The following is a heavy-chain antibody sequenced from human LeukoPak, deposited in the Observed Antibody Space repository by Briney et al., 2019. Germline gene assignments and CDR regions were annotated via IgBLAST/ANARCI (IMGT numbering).Heavy chain of an antibody. J-gene: IGHJ4*02. Sequence: GESLKISWRGFGNSFTSYWIGWGRQRPGKGLEWMGIIYPGDSDTRYSPSFQGQVTISADKSISTAYLQWSSLKASDTAMYYCASLEMATDYWGQGTLVTVSS. CDR3: ASLEMATDY. CDR1: GNSFTSYW. D-gene: IGHD5-24*01. V-gene: IGHV5-51*01. CDR2: IYPGDSDT.